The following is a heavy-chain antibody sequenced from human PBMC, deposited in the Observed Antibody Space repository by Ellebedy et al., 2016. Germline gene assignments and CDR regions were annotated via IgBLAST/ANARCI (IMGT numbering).Heavy chain of an antibody. Sequence: GESLKISCAASGFTFSSYSMNWARQAPGKGLEWVGRIKSKTDGGTTDYAAPVKGRFTISRDDSKNTLYLQMNSLKTEDTAVYYCTTAGSVGCGSCLHWGQGTLVTVSS. CDR2: IKSKTDGGTT. J-gene: IGHJ4*02. V-gene: IGHV3-15*01. CDR1: GFTFSSYS. D-gene: IGHD2-15*01. CDR3: TTAGSVGCGSCLH.